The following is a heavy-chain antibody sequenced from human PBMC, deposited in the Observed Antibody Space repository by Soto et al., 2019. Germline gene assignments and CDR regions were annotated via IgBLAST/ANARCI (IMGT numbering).Heavy chain of an antibody. CDR1: GFTFSNYW. J-gene: IGHJ3*01. V-gene: IGHV3-74*01. D-gene: IGHD5-18*01. CDR3: SRVYTYGHDCGFDV. Sequence: EVQLVESGGGLVQPGGSLRLSCAASGFTFSNYWFHWVRQAPGKGLVWVSRIDYDGSSASYADSVKGRFSISRDNAKNMLYLQLASLRAEETAVYYCSRVYTYGHDCGFDVWGQGTQVTVSS. CDR2: IDYDGSSA.